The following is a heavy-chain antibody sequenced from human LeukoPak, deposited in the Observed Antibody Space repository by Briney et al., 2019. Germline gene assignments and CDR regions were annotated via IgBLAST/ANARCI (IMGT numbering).Heavy chain of an antibody. D-gene: IGHD6-6*01. CDR2: IKQDGSEK. CDR1: GFTFTHSW. Sequence: GGSLRLSCAASGFTFTHSWMSWVRQAPGKGLEWVANIKQDGSEKYYVHSVEGRFTISRDNTKDSLSLQMNSLRGEDTAVYYCVRALGSSSADSWGQGTLVTVSS. CDR3: VRALGSSSADS. J-gene: IGHJ4*02. V-gene: IGHV3-7*01.